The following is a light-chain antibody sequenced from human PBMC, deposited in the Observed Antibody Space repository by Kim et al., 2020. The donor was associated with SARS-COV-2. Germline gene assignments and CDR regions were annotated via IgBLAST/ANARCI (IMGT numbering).Light chain of an antibody. CDR3: QAWDSGVV. CDR2: QDS. V-gene: IGLV3-1*01. CDR1: KLGDKY. Sequence: SYELTQPPSVSVSPGQTASITCSGDKLGDKYACWYQQKPGQSPVLVIYQDSKRPSGIPERFSGSNSGNTATLTISGTQAMDEADYYCQAWDSGVVFGGGTDVTVL. J-gene: IGLJ2*01.